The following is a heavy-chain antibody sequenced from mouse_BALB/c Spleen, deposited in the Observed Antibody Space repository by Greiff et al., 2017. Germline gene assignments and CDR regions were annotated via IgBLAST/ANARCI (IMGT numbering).Heavy chain of an antibody. J-gene: IGHJ3*01. CDR2: INPSTGYT. CDR3: ARYYDYDEAY. CDR1: GYTFTSYW. D-gene: IGHD2-4*01. V-gene: IGHV1-7*01. Sequence: VQLQQSGAELAKPGASVKMSCKASGYTFTSYWMHWVKQRPGQGLEWIGYINPSTGYTEYNQKFKDKATLTADKSSSTAYMQLSSLTSEDSAVYNCARYYDYDEAYWGQGTLVTVSA.